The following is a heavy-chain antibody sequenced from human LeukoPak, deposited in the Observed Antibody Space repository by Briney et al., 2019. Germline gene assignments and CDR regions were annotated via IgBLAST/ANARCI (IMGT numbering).Heavy chain of an antibody. CDR2: IRYDGSNK. D-gene: IGHD4-17*01. Sequence: GGSLRLSCAASGFIFSSFGMHWVRQAPGKGLEWVAFIRYDGSNKYYADSVKGRFTISRDNPKNTLYLQMNSPRAEDTAIYYCAKDRGDYTNWFDPWGQRTLVTVSS. V-gene: IGHV3-30*02. CDR3: AKDRGDYTNWFDP. J-gene: IGHJ5*02. CDR1: GFIFSSFG.